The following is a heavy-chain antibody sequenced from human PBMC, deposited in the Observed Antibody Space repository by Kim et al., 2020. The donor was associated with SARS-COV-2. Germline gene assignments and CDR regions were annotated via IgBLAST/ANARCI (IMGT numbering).Heavy chain of an antibody. J-gene: IGHJ5*02. CDR3: ARGGSWLDP. CDR1: GGSISPHY. V-gene: IGHV4-59*11. D-gene: IGHD3-10*01. CDR2: IYFSGTT. Sequence: SETLSLTCIVSGGSISPHYWTWIRQSPGKGLEWIGYIYFSGTTNYKPSLKSRVTISVDTSKNHFSLKLTSVTAADTAVYYCARGGSWLDPWGQGTLVTVS.